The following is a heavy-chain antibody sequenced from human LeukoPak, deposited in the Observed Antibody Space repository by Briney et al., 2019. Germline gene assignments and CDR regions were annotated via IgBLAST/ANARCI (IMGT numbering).Heavy chain of an antibody. CDR1: GYTFGSYY. V-gene: IGHV1-46*01. Sequence: GSVKVSCMASGYTFGSYYIHWVRQAPGQGLEWMGTISSSGDTTKYAQKFQGRVTMTRDTSTSTVDMELTSLRSEDTAVYFCARETPQTYYFDYWGQGTLVTVSP. J-gene: IGHJ4*02. CDR3: ARETPQTYYFDY. CDR2: ISSSGDTT.